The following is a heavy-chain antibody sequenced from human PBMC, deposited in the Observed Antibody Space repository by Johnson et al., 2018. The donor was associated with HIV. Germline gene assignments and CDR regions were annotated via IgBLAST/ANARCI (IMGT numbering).Heavy chain of an antibody. D-gene: IGHD3-22*01. Sequence: VQLVESGGGLVQPGGSLRLSCAASGFTVSSNYMSWVRQAPGKGLEWVSVIYSGGSTYYADSVKGSFTISRDNSKNTLYLQMNSLRAEDTAVYYCARDVAATMIVVGGAYDAFDIWGQGTMVTVSS. V-gene: IGHV3-66*01. CDR2: IYSGGST. CDR1: GFTVSSNY. CDR3: ARDVAATMIVVGGAYDAFDI. J-gene: IGHJ3*02.